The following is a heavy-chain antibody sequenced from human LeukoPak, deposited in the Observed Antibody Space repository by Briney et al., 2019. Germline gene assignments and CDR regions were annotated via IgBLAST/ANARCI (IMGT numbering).Heavy chain of an antibody. CDR2: IYYSGST. J-gene: IGHJ4*01. CDR1: GGSISSSNYY. CDR3: ARHAPDYYDSSGYYQLDY. D-gene: IGHD3-22*01. V-gene: IGHV4-39*01. Sequence: PSETLSLTCTVSGGSISSSNYYWGWVRQPPGKGLEWIGSIYYSGSTYYNPSLKSRVTISVGTSKNQFSLKLSSVTAADTAVYYCARHAPDYYDSSGYYQLDYWGQGTLVTVSS.